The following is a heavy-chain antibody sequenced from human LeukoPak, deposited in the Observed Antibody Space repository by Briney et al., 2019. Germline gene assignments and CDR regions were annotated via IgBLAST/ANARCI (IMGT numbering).Heavy chain of an antibody. Sequence: GASVKVSCQASGYTFTSYGISWVRQAPGQGLEWMGWISAYNGNTNYAQKLQGRVTMTTDTSTSTAYMELRSLRSDGTAVYYCAIGYSSSWSLEYHWFDPWGQGTLVTVSS. D-gene: IGHD6-13*01. J-gene: IGHJ5*02. CDR2: ISAYNGNT. CDR3: AIGYSSSWSLEYHWFDP. V-gene: IGHV1-18*01. CDR1: GYTFTSYG.